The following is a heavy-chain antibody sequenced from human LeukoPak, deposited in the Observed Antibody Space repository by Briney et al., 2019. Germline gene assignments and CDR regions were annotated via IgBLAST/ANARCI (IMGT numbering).Heavy chain of an antibody. CDR2: TYYSGST. CDR1: GGSISSYY. D-gene: IGHD3-10*01. V-gene: IGHV4-59*01. J-gene: IGHJ4*02. CDR3: ARVGTLMVRGVIITPYFDY. Sequence: SETLSLTCTVSGGSISSYYWSWIRQPPGKGLEWIGYTYYSGSTNYNPSLKSRVTISVDTSKNQFSLKLSSVTAADTAVYYCARVGTLMVRGVIITPYFDYWGQGTLVTVSS.